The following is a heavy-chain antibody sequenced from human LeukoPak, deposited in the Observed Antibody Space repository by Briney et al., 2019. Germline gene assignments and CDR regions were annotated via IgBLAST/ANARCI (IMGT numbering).Heavy chain of an antibody. V-gene: IGHV3-9*01. Sequence: GGSLRLSCAASGFTFDGYAMHWVRHAPGKGLEWVSGISWNSGSIGYADSVKGRFTISRDNAKNSLYLQMSSLRAEDTALYYCASKDDSSGYGFDPWGQGTLVTVSS. D-gene: IGHD3-22*01. J-gene: IGHJ5*02. CDR2: ISWNSGSI. CDR3: ASKDDSSGYGFDP. CDR1: GFTFDGYA.